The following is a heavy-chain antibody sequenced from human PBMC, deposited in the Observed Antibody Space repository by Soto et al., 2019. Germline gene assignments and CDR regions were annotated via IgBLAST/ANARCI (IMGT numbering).Heavy chain of an antibody. CDR3: ARRYGSLFDY. Sequence: PSETLSLTCTVSGGSISSYYWSWIRQPPGKGLEWIGYIYYSGSTNYNPSLKSRVTISVDTSKNQFSLKLSSVTAADTAVYYCARRYGSLFDYCGQGTLVIGSA. CDR2: IYYSGST. CDR1: GGSISSYY. V-gene: IGHV4-59*08. D-gene: IGHD5-18*01. J-gene: IGHJ4*02.